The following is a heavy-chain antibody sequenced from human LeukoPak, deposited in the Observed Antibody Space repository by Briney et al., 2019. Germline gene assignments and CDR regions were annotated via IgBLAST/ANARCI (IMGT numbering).Heavy chain of an antibody. CDR2: ISAYNGNT. CDR3: ARSPFTQDYGPYFDY. Sequence: ASVKVSCKASGYTFTSYGISWVRQAPGQGLEWMGWISAYNGNTNYAQKLQGRVTMTTDTSTSTAYMELRSLRSDDTAVYYCARSPFTQDYGPYFDYWGQGTLVTVPS. J-gene: IGHJ4*02. CDR1: GYTFTSYG. D-gene: IGHD4-17*01. V-gene: IGHV1-18*01.